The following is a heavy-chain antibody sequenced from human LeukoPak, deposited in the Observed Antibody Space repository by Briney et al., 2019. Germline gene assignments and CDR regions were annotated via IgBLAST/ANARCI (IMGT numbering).Heavy chain of an antibody. J-gene: IGHJ2*01. V-gene: IGHV3-33*01. CDR1: GFTFRSYG. D-gene: IGHD2-2*01. CDR2: IWYDGSNK. CDR3: ARVVVPAAKASRLWYFDL. Sequence: GGSLRLSCAASGFTFRSYGIHWVRQAPGKGLEWVAVIWYDGSNKYYADSVKGRFTISRDNSKSTLSLQMNSLRAEDTAVYYCARVVVPAAKASRLWYFDLWGRGTLVTVSS.